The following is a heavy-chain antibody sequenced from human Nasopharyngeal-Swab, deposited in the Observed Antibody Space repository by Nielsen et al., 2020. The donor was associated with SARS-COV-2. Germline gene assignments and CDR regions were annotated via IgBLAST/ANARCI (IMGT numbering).Heavy chain of an antibody. CDR3: ARRAYCSGGSCYSPYYYYMDV. J-gene: IGHJ6*03. CDR1: GYSFTSYW. CDR2: IYPGDSYT. Sequence: KVSCKGSGYSFTSYWIGWVRQMPGKGLEWMGIIYPGDSYTNYSPSFQGHVTISADKSISTAYLQWSSLKASDTAMYYCARRAYCSGGSCYSPYYYYMDVWGKGTTVTVSS. D-gene: IGHD2-15*01. V-gene: IGHV5-51*01.